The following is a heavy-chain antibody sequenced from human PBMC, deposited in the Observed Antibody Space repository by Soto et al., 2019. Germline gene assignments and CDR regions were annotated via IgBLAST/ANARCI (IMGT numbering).Heavy chain of an antibody. D-gene: IGHD2-21*02. V-gene: IGHV4-30-4*01. Sequence: SETLSLTCTVSGGSISSGDYYWSWIRQPPGKGLEWIGYIYYSGSTYYNPSLKSRVTISVDTSKNQFSLKLSSVTAADTAVYYCAREQYCGGDCPASYYYGMDVWGQGTTVTVS. CDR2: IYYSGST. CDR1: GGSISSGDYY. CDR3: AREQYCGGDCPASYYYGMDV. J-gene: IGHJ6*02.